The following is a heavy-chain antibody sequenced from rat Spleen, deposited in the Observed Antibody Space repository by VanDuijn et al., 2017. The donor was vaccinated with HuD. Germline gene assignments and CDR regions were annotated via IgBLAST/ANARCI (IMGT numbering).Heavy chain of an antibody. CDR1: SYK. Sequence: SYKWTWIRQFPGNKMEWIGHISYRDITSYNPSLKSRISITRDTSKNQFFLQLKSVTTEDTATYYCTRENWVLDYWGQGVMVTVSS. D-gene: IGHD5-1*01. V-gene: IGHV3-1*01. CDR2: ISYRDIT. CDR3: TRENWVLDY. J-gene: IGHJ2*01.